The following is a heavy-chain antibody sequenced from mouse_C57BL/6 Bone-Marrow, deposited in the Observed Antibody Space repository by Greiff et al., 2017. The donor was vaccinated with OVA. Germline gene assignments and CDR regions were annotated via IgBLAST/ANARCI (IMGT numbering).Heavy chain of an antibody. Sequence: QVQLQQSGPGLVQPSQSLSITCTVSGFSLTSYGVHWVRQSPGKGLEWLGVIWSGGSTDYNAAFISRLSISKDNSKSQVFFKMNSLQADDTAIYYCAKGDGYYPCYWYFDVWGTGTTVTVSS. J-gene: IGHJ1*03. CDR3: AKGDGYYPCYWYFDV. V-gene: IGHV2-2*01. CDR1: GFSLTSYG. D-gene: IGHD2-3*01. CDR2: IWSGGST.